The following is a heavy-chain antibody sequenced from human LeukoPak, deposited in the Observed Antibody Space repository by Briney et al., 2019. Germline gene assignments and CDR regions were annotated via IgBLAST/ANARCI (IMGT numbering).Heavy chain of an antibody. CDR3: ARGDREWELLFHFDY. CDR1: GGSFSGYY. Sequence: SETLSLTCAVYGGSFSGYYWSWIRQPPGKGLEWIGEINHSGSTNYNPSLKSRVTISVDTSKNQFSLKLSSVTAADTAVYYCARGDREWELLFHFDYWGQGTLVTVSS. V-gene: IGHV4-34*01. J-gene: IGHJ4*02. CDR2: INHSGST. D-gene: IGHD1-26*01.